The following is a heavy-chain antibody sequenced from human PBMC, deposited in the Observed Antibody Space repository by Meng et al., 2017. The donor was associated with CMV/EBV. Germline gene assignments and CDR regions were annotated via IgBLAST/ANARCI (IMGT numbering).Heavy chain of an antibody. D-gene: IGHD4-11*01. J-gene: IGHJ6*02. Sequence: ASVKVFCKASGYTLTSYGISWVRQAPGQGLEWMGWISAYNGNTNYAQKLKGRVTMTTDTSTSTAYIELRSLRSDDAAVYYFSRLTNYYYYGMDVWGQGTTVTVSS. V-gene: IGHV1-18*04. CDR1: GYTLTSYG. CDR3: SRLTNYYYYGMDV. CDR2: ISAYNGNT.